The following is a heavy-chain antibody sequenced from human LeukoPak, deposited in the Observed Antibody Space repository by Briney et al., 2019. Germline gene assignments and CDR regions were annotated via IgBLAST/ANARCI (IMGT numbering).Heavy chain of an antibody. CDR1: GFTFSDHF. V-gene: IGHV3-72*01. CDR2: IRNRAKSYTT. CDR3: ARVGDYYDSRGYSTDAFDM. D-gene: IGHD3-22*01. Sequence: GGSLRLSCAASGFTFSDHFMDWVRQAPGKGLEWVGRIRNRAKSYTTQYAPSVKDRFTISRDDSRNSLYLQMNSLKTEDTAVHFCARVGDYYDSRGYSTDAFDMWGQGTMVTVSS. J-gene: IGHJ3*02.